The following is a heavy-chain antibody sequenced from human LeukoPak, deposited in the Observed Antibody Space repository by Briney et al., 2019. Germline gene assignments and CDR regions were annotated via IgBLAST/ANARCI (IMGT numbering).Heavy chain of an antibody. V-gene: IGHV1-18*01. Sequence: ASVKVSCKASGYTFTSYGISWVRQAPGQGLEWMGWISAYNGNTNYAQKLQGRVTMTTDTSTSTAYMELRSLRSDDTAVYYCARGGFFIEGYSGSWYPSDYWGQGTLVTVSS. CDR1: GYTFTSYG. CDR2: ISAYNGNT. CDR3: ARGGFFIEGYSGSWYPSDY. D-gene: IGHD6-13*01. J-gene: IGHJ4*02.